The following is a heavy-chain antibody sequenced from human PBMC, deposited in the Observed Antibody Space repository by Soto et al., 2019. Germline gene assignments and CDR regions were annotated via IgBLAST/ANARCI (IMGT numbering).Heavy chain of an antibody. J-gene: IGHJ4*02. CDR3: AKDLNDFWSGYYFRTPYDY. V-gene: IGHV3-23*01. Sequence: GGSLRLSCAASGFTFSSYAMSWVRQAPGKGLEWVSAISGSGGSTYYADSVKGRFTISRGNSKNTLYLQMNSLRAEDTAVYYCAKDLNDFWSGYYFRTPYDYWGQGTLVTVSS. D-gene: IGHD3-3*01. CDR2: ISGSGGST. CDR1: GFTFSSYA.